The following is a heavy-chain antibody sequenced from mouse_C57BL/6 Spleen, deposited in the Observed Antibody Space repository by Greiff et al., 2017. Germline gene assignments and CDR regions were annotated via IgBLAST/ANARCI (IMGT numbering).Heavy chain of an antibody. J-gene: IGHJ2*01. CDR2: ISDGGSYT. CDR3: ARGITGTGYFDY. Sequence: DVKLVESGGGLVKPGGSLKLSCAASGFTFSSYAMSWVRQTPEKRLEWVATISDGGSYTYYPDNVKGRFTISRDNAKNNLYLQMSHLKSEDTAMYYCARGITGTGYFDYWSQGTTLKVSS. D-gene: IGHD4-1*01. CDR1: GFTFSSYA. V-gene: IGHV5-4*03.